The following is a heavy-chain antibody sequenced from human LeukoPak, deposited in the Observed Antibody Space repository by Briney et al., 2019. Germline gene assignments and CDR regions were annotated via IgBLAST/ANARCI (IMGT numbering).Heavy chain of an antibody. D-gene: IGHD6-19*01. V-gene: IGHV4-61*05. Sequence: SETLSLTCTVSGGSISSSRYYWGWIRQPPGKGLECIGYIYYSESTNYNPSLKSRVTISIDTSKNQFSLKLTSATAADTAVYYCARGSQWLDYWGQGTLVTVSS. CDR3: ARGSQWLDY. CDR2: IYYSEST. CDR1: GGSISSSRYY. J-gene: IGHJ4*02.